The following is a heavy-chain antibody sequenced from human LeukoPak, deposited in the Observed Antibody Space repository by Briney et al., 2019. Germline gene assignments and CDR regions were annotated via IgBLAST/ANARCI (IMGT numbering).Heavy chain of an antibody. Sequence: SGGSLRLSCAASGFSFSSYSMNWVRQAPGKGLEWVSSISSSSSYIYYADSLKGRFTISRDNAKNSLYLQMSSLRAEDTAMYYCARPVTGPYAPLEYWGQGTLVTVSS. CDR1: GFSFSSYS. CDR3: ARPVTGPYAPLEY. D-gene: IGHD6-19*01. V-gene: IGHV3-21*06. J-gene: IGHJ4*02. CDR2: ISSSSSYI.